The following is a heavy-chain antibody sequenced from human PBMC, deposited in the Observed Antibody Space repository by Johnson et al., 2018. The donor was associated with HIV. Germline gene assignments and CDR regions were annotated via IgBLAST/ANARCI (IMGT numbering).Heavy chain of an antibody. J-gene: IGHJ3*02. V-gene: IGHV3-20*04. D-gene: IGHD3-22*01. CDR2: INWNGGTT. Sequence: VQLVESGGGVVRPGGSLRLSCAASGFTFSSYAMSWVRQAPGKGLEWVSGINWNGGTTGYADSVKGRFTISRDNSKNTLYLQMNSLRAEDTAVYYCARVTTMIVVVFAFDIWGQGTRVTVSS. CDR3: ARVTTMIVVVFAFDI. CDR1: GFTFSSYA.